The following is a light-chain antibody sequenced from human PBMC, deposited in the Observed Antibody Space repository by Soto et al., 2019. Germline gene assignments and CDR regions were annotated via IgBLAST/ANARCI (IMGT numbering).Light chain of an antibody. CDR3: SSYTSSSTLFF. V-gene: IGLV2-14*01. CDR2: DVS. CDR1: SSDVGGYNY. Sequence: QSVLTQPASVSGSPGQSITISCTGTSSDVGGYNYVSWYQQHPGKAPKLMIYDVSNRPSGVSNRFSGSKSGNTASLTISGFQAEDEVDYYCSSYTSSSTLFFFGTGTKVTVL. J-gene: IGLJ1*01.